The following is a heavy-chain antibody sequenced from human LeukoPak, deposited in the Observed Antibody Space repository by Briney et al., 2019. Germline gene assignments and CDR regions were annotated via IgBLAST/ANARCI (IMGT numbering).Heavy chain of an antibody. V-gene: IGHV3-21*01. CDR2: ISSSSSYI. CDR3: ARDEGPYYFDY. CDR1: GFTFSSYS. J-gene: IGHJ4*02. Sequence: PGGSLRLSCAASGFTFSSYSMNWVRQAPGKGLEWVSSISSSSSYIYYADSVKGRVTIPRDNAKNSLYLQMNSLRAEDTAVYFCARDEGPYYFDYWGQGTLVTVSS.